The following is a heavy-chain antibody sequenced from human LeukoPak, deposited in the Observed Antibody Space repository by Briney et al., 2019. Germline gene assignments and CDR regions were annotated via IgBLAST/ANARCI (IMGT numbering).Heavy chain of an antibody. CDR2: ISSSGSTI. J-gene: IGHJ6*02. CDR3: ARDRADCSSTSCFHYYGMDV. Sequence: GGSLRLSCAASGFTFSSYEMNWVRQAPGKGLEWVSYISSSGSTIYYADSVKGRFTISRDNAKNSLYLQMNSLRAEDTAVYYCARDRADCSSTSCFHYYGMDVWGQGTTVTVCS. CDR1: GFTFSSYE. V-gene: IGHV3-48*03. D-gene: IGHD2-2*01.